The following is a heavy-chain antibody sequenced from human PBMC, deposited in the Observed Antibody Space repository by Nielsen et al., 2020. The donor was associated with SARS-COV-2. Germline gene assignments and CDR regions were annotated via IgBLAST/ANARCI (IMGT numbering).Heavy chain of an antibody. D-gene: IGHD4-17*01. J-gene: IGHJ4*02. CDR1: GFTFSDYY. Sequence: GESLKISCAASGFTFSDYYMSWIRQAPGKGLEWVSYISSSGSTIYYADSVKGRFTSSRGNAKNSLYLQMNSLRAEDTAVYYCARGRDYDPYFDYWGQGTLVTVSS. CDR2: ISSSGSTI. CDR3: ARGRDYDPYFDY. V-gene: IGHV3-11*04.